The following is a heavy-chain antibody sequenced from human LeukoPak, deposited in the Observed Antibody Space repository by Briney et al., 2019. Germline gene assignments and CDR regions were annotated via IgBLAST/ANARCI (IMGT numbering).Heavy chain of an antibody. J-gene: IGHJ4*02. Sequence: GGSLRLSCAASGFTFSSYWMSWVRQAPGKGLEWVANIKQDGSEKYYVDSVKGRFTISRDNAKNSLFLQMNSLRAEDTAVYYCARVAAMTGTVIDYWGQGTLVTVSS. CDR1: GFTFSSYW. D-gene: IGHD6-19*01. CDR3: ARVAAMTGTVIDY. V-gene: IGHV3-7*01. CDR2: IKQDGSEK.